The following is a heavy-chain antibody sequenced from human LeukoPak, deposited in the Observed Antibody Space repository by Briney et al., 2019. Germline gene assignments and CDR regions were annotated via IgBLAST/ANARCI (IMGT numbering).Heavy chain of an antibody. CDR2: IYYSGST. CDR3: ARRGYGGNSVYFDY. D-gene: IGHD4-23*01. Sequence: PSETLSLTCTVSGGSISSYYGSWIRQPPGKGLEWIGYIYYSGSTNYNPSLKSRVTISVDTSKNQFSLKLSSVTAADTAVYYCARRGYGGNSVYFDYWGQGTLVTVSS. V-gene: IGHV4-59*01. CDR1: GGSISSYY. J-gene: IGHJ4*02.